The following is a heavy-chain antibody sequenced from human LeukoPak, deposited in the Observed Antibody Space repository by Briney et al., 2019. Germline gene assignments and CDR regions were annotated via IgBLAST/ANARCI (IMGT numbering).Heavy chain of an antibody. V-gene: IGHV1-69*05. J-gene: IGHJ5*02. CDR2: IIPVFGTA. Sequence: GASVKVSCKASGGTFNSHVISRVRQAPGQGLEWMGGIIPVFGTANYAQKFQGRVTITTDESTTTAYMEMSSLRSEDTAVYYCARGDYYGSESYWHTKWFDPWGQGTLVTVSS. CDR1: GGTFNSHV. CDR3: ARGDYYGSESYWHTKWFDP. D-gene: IGHD3-10*01.